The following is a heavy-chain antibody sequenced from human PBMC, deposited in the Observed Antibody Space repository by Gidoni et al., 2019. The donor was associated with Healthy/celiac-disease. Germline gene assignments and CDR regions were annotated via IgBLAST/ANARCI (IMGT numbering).Heavy chain of an antibody. CDR2: IYYSGST. CDR3: ARWEWRGLDAFDI. J-gene: IGHJ3*02. CDR1: GGSISSGGYY. Sequence: QVQLQESGPGLVKPSQTLSLTCTVSGGSISSGGYYWIWIRQHPGKGLEWIGYIYYSGSTYYNPSLKSRVTISVDTSKNQFSLKLSSVTAADTAVYYCARWEWRGLDAFDIWGQGTMVTVSS. V-gene: IGHV4-31*03. D-gene: IGHD1-26*01.